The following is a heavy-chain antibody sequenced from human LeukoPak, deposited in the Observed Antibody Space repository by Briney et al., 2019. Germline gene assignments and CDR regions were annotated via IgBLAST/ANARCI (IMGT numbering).Heavy chain of an antibody. CDR1: GGSISSGGYS. J-gene: IGHJ5*02. Sequence: SQTLSLTCAVSGGSISSGGYSWSWIRQPPGTGLEWIGYIYHSGSTYYNPSLKSRVTISVDRSKNQFSLKLSSVTAADTAVYYCAREAYGSGSYYRGWFDPWGQGTLVTVSS. CDR2: IYHSGST. D-gene: IGHD3-10*01. CDR3: AREAYGSGSYYRGWFDP. V-gene: IGHV4-30-2*01.